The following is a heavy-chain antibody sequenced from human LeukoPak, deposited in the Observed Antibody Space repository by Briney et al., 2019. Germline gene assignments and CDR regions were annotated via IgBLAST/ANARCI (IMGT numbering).Heavy chain of an antibody. D-gene: IGHD3-10*01. CDR3: ARDLVGGSDLGDDAFDI. J-gene: IGHJ3*02. CDR1: GGSISSYY. CDR2: IYYSGST. V-gene: IGHV4-59*01. Sequence: SETLSLTCTVSGGSISSYYWSWIRQPPGKGLEWIGYIYYSGSTNYNPSLKSRVTISVDTSKNQFSLKLSSVTAADTAVYYCARDLVGGSDLGDDAFDIWGQGTMVTVSS.